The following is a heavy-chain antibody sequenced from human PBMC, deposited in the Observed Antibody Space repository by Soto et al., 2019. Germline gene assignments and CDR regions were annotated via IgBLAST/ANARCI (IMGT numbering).Heavy chain of an antibody. J-gene: IGHJ4*02. CDR1: GFPFSSYA. V-gene: IGHV3-21*02. Sequence: EVQLVESGGGLVEPGGSLRLSCEASGFPFSSYAMNWVRQAPGKGLEWVSSISTSSGYIYFADSLRGRFTVSRDNAQNSLDLKMNSLTAEDTAVYYWARAPASYCGGDFSSMDYWGQGTLVIVSS. CDR3: ARAPASYCGGDFSSMDY. CDR2: ISTSSGYI. D-gene: IGHD2-21*02.